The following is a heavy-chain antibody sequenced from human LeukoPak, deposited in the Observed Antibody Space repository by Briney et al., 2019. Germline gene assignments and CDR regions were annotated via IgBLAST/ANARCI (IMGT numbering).Heavy chain of an antibody. J-gene: IGHJ4*02. V-gene: IGHV4-39*07. CDR1: GGSISSSSYY. D-gene: IGHD5-18*01. CDR3: ARDRGYSYGYSFDY. Sequence: SETLSLTCTVSGGSISSSSYYWGWIRQPPGKGLEWIGSIYYSGSTYYNPSLKSRVTISVDTSKNQFSLKLSSVTAADTAVYYRARDRGYSYGYSFDYWGQGTLVTVSS. CDR2: IYYSGST.